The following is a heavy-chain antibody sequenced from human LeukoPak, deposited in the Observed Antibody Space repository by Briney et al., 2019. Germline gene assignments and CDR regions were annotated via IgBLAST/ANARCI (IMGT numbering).Heavy chain of an antibody. Sequence: GGSLRLSCAASGFTFSSYSMNWVRQAPGKGLEWVSYISSSSSTIYHADSVKGRFTISRDNAKNSLYLQMNSLRAEDTAVYYRARARGWLPNYFDYWGQGTLVTVSS. CDR3: ARARGWLPNYFDY. J-gene: IGHJ4*02. CDR2: ISSSSSTI. CDR1: GFTFSSYS. D-gene: IGHD3-22*01. V-gene: IGHV3-48*01.